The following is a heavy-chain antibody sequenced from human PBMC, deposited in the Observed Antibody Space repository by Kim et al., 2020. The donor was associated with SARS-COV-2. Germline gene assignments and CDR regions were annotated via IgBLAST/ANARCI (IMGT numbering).Heavy chain of an antibody. Sequence: GGSLRLSCAASGFTFSSYGMHWVRQAPGKGLEWVAVISYDGSNKYYADSVKGRFTISRENSKNTLYLQMNSLRAEDTAVYYCARDPYPYCSSTSCYAGRHFDYWGQGTLVTVSP. CDR1: GFTFSSYG. CDR3: ARDPYPYCSSTSCYAGRHFDY. D-gene: IGHD2-2*01. V-gene: IGHV3-33*05. J-gene: IGHJ4*02. CDR2: ISYDGSNK.